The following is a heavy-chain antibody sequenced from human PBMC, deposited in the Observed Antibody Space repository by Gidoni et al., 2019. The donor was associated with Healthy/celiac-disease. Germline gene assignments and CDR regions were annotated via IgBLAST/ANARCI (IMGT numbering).Heavy chain of an antibody. D-gene: IGHD6-19*01. CDR1: GFTFSSYG. CDR2: IWYDGSNK. J-gene: IGHJ3*02. V-gene: IGHV3-33*01. CDR3: ARTTIAVAGIRGADAFDI. Sequence: QVQLVESGGGVVQPGRSLRLSCAASGFTFSSYGMHWVRQAPGKGLEWVAVIWYDGSNKYYADSVKGRFTISRDNSKNTLYLQMNSLRAEDTAVYYCARTTIAVAGIRGADAFDIWGQGTMVTVSS.